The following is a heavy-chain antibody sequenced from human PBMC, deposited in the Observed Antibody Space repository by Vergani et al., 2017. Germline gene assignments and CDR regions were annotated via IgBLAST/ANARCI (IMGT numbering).Heavy chain of an antibody. J-gene: IGHJ6*02. CDR1: GYSISSGYY. Sequence: QVQLQESGPGLVKPSEPLSLTCAGSGYSISSGYYWGCIRQPPGKGLEWIGSIYHSGSTYYNPSLKGRVTISVDTSKNQFSLKLSSVTAADTAVYYCASQYCSSGSCNTRSPLQGLYYYYYGMDVWGQGTTVTVSS. CDR2: IYHSGST. V-gene: IGHV4-38-2*01. CDR3: ASQYCSSGSCNTRSPLQGLYYYYYGMDV. D-gene: IGHD2-15*01.